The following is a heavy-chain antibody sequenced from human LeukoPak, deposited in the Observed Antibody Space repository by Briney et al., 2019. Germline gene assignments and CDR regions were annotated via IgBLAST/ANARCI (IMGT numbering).Heavy chain of an antibody. CDR3: ARVPIAAAPYWYFDL. D-gene: IGHD6-13*01. J-gene: IGHJ2*01. Sequence: ASVKVSCKVSGYTLTELSMHWVRQSPGKGLEWMAGLDPGDGETIFAQKFQGRLSLTEDTSTDTAYMELSSLRSDDTAVYYCARVPIAAAPYWYFDLWGRGTLVTVSS. CDR2: LDPGDGET. CDR1: GYTLTELS. V-gene: IGHV1-24*01.